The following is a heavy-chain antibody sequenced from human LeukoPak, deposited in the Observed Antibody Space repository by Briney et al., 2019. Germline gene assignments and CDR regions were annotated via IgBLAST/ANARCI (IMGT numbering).Heavy chain of an antibody. CDR2: ISSSSSYI. CDR3: ARDTHYGAPLVDY. J-gene: IGHJ4*02. V-gene: IGHV3-21*01. Sequence: PGGSLRLSCAASGFTFSSYSMNWVRQAPGKGLEWVSSISSSSSYIYYADSVKGRFTISRDNAKNSLYLQMNSLRAEDTAVYYCARDTHYGAPLVDYWGQGTLVTVSS. D-gene: IGHD4-17*01. CDR1: GFTFSSYS.